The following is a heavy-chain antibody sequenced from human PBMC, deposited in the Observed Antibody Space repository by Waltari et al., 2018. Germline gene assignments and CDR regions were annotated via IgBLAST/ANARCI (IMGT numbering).Heavy chain of an antibody. D-gene: IGHD3-22*01. Sequence: EVQLLESGGGLVQPGGSLRLSCAASGFTFSSYAMSWVRQAPGKGLEWVSAISGRGGSTSYADSGMGRCTISRDNSKNTLYLQMNSLRAEDTAVYYCAKDLYYDSSGYYRADAFDIWGQGTMVTVSS. CDR1: GFTFSSYA. CDR3: AKDLYYDSSGYYRADAFDI. V-gene: IGHV3-23*01. J-gene: IGHJ3*02. CDR2: ISGRGGST.